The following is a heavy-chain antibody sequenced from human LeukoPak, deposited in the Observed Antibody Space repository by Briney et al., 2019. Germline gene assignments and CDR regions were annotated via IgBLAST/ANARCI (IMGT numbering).Heavy chain of an antibody. J-gene: IGHJ4*01. D-gene: IGHD3-22*01. CDR2: IQTTAT. Sequence: PSETLSLTCTVSGGSISGYYWSWIRQPAGKGLEWIGRIQTTATTYNHSLKSRVTMSMDTAKNQNSLRLRPVTATDAATYYCDSNGPSWFLLGGHGTLV. CDR1: GGSISGYY. CDR3: DSNGPSWFLL. V-gene: IGHV4-4*07.